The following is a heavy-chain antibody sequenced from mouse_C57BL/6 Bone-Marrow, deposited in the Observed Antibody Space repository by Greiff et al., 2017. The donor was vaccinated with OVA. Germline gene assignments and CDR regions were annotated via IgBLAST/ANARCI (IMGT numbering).Heavy chain of an antibody. CDR1: GFTFSSYA. CDR2: ISDGGSYT. J-gene: IGHJ3*01. D-gene: IGHD2-4*01. Sequence: DVHLVESGGGLVKPGGSLKLSCAASGFTFSSYAMSWVRQTPEKRLGWVATISDGGSYTYYPDNVKGRFTISRDNAKNNLYLQMSHLKSEDTAMYYCARDRFDYDGPWFAYWGQGTLVTVSA. CDR3: ARDRFDYDGPWFAY. V-gene: IGHV5-4*01.